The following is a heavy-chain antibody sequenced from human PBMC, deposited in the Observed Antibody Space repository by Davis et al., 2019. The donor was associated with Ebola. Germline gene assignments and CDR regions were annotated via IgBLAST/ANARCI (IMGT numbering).Heavy chain of an antibody. D-gene: IGHD4-23*01. CDR2: IYPTGSP. V-gene: IGHV4-38-2*02. CDR1: GSSVNSFYY. Sequence: PSETLSLTCGVSGSSVNSFYYWSWIRQPPGKGLEWIGSIYPTGSPNYHPTLKSRVTMSLDTSKNQVSLTLTSVTASDTAIYYCAREPHPDFGGSTGFDAWGQGTLVTISS. CDR3: AREPHPDFGGSTGFDA. J-gene: IGHJ5*02.